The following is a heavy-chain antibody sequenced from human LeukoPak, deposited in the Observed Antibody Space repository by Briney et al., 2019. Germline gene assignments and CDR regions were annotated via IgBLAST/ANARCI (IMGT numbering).Heavy chain of an antibody. CDR3: ARHASVDGNWPRPLDY. Sequence: SDTLSLTCTVSGGSISISNYYWGWIRQPPGKGLEWIGNIYYSGSTYYKPSLKTRVTISVDTSKNQFSLKLTSVTAADTAVYYCARHASVDGNWPRPLDYWGQGSLVTVSS. J-gene: IGHJ4*02. CDR2: IYYSGST. V-gene: IGHV4-39*01. CDR1: GGSISISNYY. D-gene: IGHD6-19*01.